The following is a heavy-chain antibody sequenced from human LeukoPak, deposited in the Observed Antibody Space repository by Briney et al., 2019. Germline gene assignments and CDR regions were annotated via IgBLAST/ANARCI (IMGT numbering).Heavy chain of an antibody. Sequence: SETLSLTCTVSGGSISSNYWSWIRQPPGKGLEWIGYIYYSGSTNYNPSLKSRVTISVDTSKNQFSLKLSSVTAADTAVYYCARKPYYGSGFGYYYGMDVWGQGTTVTVSS. CDR3: ARKPYYGSGFGYYYGMDV. V-gene: IGHV4-59*01. J-gene: IGHJ6*02. D-gene: IGHD3-10*01. CDR2: IYYSGST. CDR1: GGSISSNY.